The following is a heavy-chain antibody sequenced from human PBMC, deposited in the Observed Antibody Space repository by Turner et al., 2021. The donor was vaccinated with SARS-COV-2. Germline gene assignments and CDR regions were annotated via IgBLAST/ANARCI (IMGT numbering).Heavy chain of an antibody. CDR2: ISYDGNNK. D-gene: IGHD4-4*01. CDR1: GFTFSSYG. Sequence: VQLVESGGGLVQPGGSLRLSCAASGFTFSSYGMHWVRQAPGKGLEWVADISYDGNNKYYADSVKGRFTISRDNSKNTLYLQMNSLRAEDTAVYYCAKQLGLYSNPMYYFDYWGQGTLVTVSS. CDR3: AKQLGLYSNPMYYFDY. J-gene: IGHJ4*02. V-gene: IGHV3-30*18.